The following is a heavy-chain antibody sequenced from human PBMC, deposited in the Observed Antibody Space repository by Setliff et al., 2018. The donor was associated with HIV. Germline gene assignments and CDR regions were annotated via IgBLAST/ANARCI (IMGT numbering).Heavy chain of an antibody. D-gene: IGHD3-10*01. Sequence: PSETLSLTCTVSGGSITSSTYYWDWIRQPPGKGLEWIGSIFYSGSTYYNPSVKSRVTISIDTSKNQFSLRLSSVTAADTAAYYCARVGYHGSGRYSFDYWGQGTLVTVSS. V-gene: IGHV4-39*07. J-gene: IGHJ4*02. CDR3: ARVGYHGSGRYSFDY. CDR1: GGSITSSTYY. CDR2: IFYSGST.